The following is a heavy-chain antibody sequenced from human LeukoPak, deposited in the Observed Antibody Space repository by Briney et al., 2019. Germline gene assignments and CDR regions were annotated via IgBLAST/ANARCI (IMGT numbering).Heavy chain of an antibody. J-gene: IGHJ4*02. V-gene: IGHV3-15*01. CDR2: IKSKTDGGTT. CDR3: TTAGILMYYDFWSGYWRFDY. Sequence: GGSLRLSCAASGFTFSNAWMSWVRQAPGKGLEWVGRIKSKTDGGTTDYAAPVKGRFTISRDDSKNTLYLQMNSLKTEDTAVYYCTTAGILMYYDFWSGYWRFDYWGQGTLVTVSS. CDR1: GFTFSNAW. D-gene: IGHD3-3*01.